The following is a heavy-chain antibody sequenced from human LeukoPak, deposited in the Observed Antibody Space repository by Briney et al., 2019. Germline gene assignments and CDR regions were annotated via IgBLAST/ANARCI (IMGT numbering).Heavy chain of an antibody. CDR1: GGSFSGYY. CDR2: INHSGST. CDR3: ARLFQYSSSSVDY. D-gene: IGHD6-6*01. J-gene: IGHJ4*02. Sequence: PSETLSLTCAVYGGSFSGYYWSWIRQPPGKGLEWIGEINHSGSTNYNPSLKSRVTISVDTSKNQFSLKLSSVTAADTAVYYCARLFQYSSSSVDYWGQGTLVTVSS. V-gene: IGHV4-34*01.